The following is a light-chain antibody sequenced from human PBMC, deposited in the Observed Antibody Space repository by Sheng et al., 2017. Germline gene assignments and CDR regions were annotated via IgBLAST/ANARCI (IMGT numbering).Light chain of an antibody. CDR2: GAS. V-gene: IGKV3-20*01. CDR1: QSVSSN. CDR3: QQYGTSPRM. J-gene: IGKJ1*01. Sequence: EIVLTQSPATLSLSPGERATLSCRASQSVSSNVAWYQQKPGLAPRLLIYGASNRATGIPARFSGGGSGTDFTLTISRLEAEDFAVYYCQQYGTSPRMFGQGTKVEIK.